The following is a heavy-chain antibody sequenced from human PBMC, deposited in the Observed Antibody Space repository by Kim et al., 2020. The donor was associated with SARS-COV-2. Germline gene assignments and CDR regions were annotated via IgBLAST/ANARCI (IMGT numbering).Heavy chain of an antibody. V-gene: IGHV3-33*06. CDR1: GFTFSSYG. Sequence: GGSLRLSCAASGFTFSSYGMHWVRQAPGKGLEWVAVIWYDGSNKYYADSVKGRFTISRDNSKNTLYLQMNSLRAEDTAVYYCAKDLRGIAAAGSGLDYWGQGTLVTVSS. J-gene: IGHJ4*02. CDR2: IWYDGSNK. CDR3: AKDLRGIAAAGSGLDY. D-gene: IGHD6-13*01.